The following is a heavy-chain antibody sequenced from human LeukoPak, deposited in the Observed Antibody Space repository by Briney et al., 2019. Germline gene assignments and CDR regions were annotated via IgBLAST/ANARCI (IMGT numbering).Heavy chain of an antibody. Sequence: PGGSLRLSCAASGFTFSSYGMHWVRQAPGKGLEWVAVISYDGSNKYYADSVKGRFTISRDNSKNTLYLQMNSLRAEDTAVYYCAKDLVATIDGSGWDVDYWGQGTLVTVSS. CDR3: AKDLVATIDGSGWDVDY. CDR1: GFTFSSYG. D-gene: IGHD5-12*01. V-gene: IGHV3-30*18. CDR2: ISYDGSNK. J-gene: IGHJ4*02.